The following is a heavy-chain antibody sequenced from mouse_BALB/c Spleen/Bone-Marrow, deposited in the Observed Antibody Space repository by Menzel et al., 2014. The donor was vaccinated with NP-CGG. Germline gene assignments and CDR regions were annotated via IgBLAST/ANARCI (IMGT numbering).Heavy chain of an antibody. D-gene: IGHD2-2*01. Sequence: VKLVESGAELAKPGASVRMSCKASGCTFTSYWMHWVKRRPGQGLEWIGYINPSTGYTEYNQKFKDKATLTADKSSSTAYMQLSSLTSEDSAVYYCARSGGYDGFSYWGQGTTLTVSS. CDR2: INPSTGYT. V-gene: IGHV1-7*01. J-gene: IGHJ2*01. CDR3: ARSGGYDGFSY. CDR1: GCTFTSYW.